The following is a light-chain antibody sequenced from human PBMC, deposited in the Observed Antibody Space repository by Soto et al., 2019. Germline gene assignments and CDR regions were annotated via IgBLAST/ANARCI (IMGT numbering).Light chain of an antibody. CDR3: HSYDSSLSGSV. CDR1: SSNIGARYD. J-gene: IGLJ2*01. V-gene: IGLV1-40*01. Sequence: QSVLTQPPSVSGAPGQRVTISCTGSSSNIGARYDVHWYQQIPGRAPKLLIYGNNNRPSGVPDRFSGSKAGTSASLAVTGLQAEDGADYYCHSYDSSLSGSVFGGGTKLTVL. CDR2: GNN.